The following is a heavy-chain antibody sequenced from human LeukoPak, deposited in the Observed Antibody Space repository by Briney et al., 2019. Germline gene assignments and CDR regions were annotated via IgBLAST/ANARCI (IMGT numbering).Heavy chain of an antibody. J-gene: IGHJ4*02. Sequence: GGSLRLSCGTSGFTFSRYAIGGVRQAPGKGLEWVSGIGASGGSTYYADSVKGRFTISRDNSKNTLYLPMNSLRTEDTAVYYCAKSEGYDIVTGLDYWGQGTLVTVSS. CDR3: AKSEGYDIVTGLDY. V-gene: IGHV3-23*01. CDR2: IGASGGST. CDR1: GFTFSRYA. D-gene: IGHD3-9*01.